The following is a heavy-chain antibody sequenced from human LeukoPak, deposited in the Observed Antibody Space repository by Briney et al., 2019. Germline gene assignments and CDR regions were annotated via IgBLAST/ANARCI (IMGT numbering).Heavy chain of an antibody. CDR3: ARLSIAVFDY. D-gene: IGHD6-6*01. V-gene: IGHV4-34*01. J-gene: IGHJ4*02. Sequence: SETLSLTCAVYGGSFSGYYWSWIRQPPGKGLEWIGEINHSGSTNYNPSLKSRVTISVDTSKNQFSLKLSSVTAADTAVYYCARLSIAVFDYWGQGTLVTVSS. CDR1: GGSFSGYY. CDR2: INHSGST.